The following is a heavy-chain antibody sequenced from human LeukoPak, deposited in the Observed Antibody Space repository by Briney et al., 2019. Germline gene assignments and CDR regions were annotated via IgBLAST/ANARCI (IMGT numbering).Heavy chain of an antibody. J-gene: IGHJ6*02. CDR2: TYYRSKWYN. Sequence: SQTLSLTCAISGDSVSSNSAAWNWIRQSPSRGLEWLGRTYYRSKWYNDYAVSVKSRITINPDTSKNQFSLQLNSVTPEDTAVYYCARDGGLRSNYYFYGMDVWGQGTTVTVSS. D-gene: IGHD5-12*01. CDR3: ARDGGLRSNYYFYGMDV. V-gene: IGHV6-1*01. CDR1: GDSVSSNSAA.